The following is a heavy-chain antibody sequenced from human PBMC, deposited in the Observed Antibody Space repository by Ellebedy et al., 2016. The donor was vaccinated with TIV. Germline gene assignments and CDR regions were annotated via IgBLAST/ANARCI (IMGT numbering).Heavy chain of an antibody. V-gene: IGHV3-53*01. J-gene: IGHJ4*02. Sequence: PGGSLRLSCAASGFTFSSYSMNWVRQAPGKGLEWVSVIYSGGSTYYADSVKGRFTISRDNSKNTLYLQMNSLRAEDTAVYYCARVDPDYWGQGTLVTVSS. CDR2: IYSGGST. CDR3: ARVDPDY. CDR1: GFTFSSYS. D-gene: IGHD3/OR15-3a*01.